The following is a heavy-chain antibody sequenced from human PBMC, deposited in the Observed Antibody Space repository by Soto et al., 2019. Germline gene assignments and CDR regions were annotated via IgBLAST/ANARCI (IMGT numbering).Heavy chain of an antibody. J-gene: IGHJ4*02. CDR1: GYTFSSYH. CDR3: ARYGPRTDY. Sequence: QVQLVQSGAEVKKPGASVNVSCKASGYTFSSYHISWGPQAPGQGLEWMGGISAYNGKSNYAQKLQGRVTMTTDTSTRTAYMEVRSLRSDDTAVYYCARYGPRTDYWGQGTRVTVSS. V-gene: IGHV1-18*01. CDR2: ISAYNGKS. D-gene: IGHD3-10*01.